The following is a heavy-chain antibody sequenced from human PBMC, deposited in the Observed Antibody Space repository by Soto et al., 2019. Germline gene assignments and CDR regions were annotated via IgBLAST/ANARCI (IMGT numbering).Heavy chain of an antibody. CDR1: GDSVSSNSAA. J-gene: IGHJ6*02. CDR2: TYYRSKWYN. D-gene: IGHD2-2*01. Sequence: PSQTLSLTCAISGDSVSSNSAAWNWIRQSPSRGLEWLGRTYYRSKWYNDYAVSVKSRITINPDTSKNQFSLQLNSVTPEGTAVYYCARGGCSSTSCYPLYGMDVWGQGTTVTVSS. CDR3: ARGGCSSTSCYPLYGMDV. V-gene: IGHV6-1*01.